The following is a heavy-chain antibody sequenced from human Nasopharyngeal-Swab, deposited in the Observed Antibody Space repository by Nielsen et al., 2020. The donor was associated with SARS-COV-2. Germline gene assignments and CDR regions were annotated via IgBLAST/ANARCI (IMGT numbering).Heavy chain of an antibody. V-gene: IGHV4-39*01. CDR1: GGSISSSSYY. CDR3: ARHGGFGKNFDY. Sequence: ESLKIPFTVPGGSISSSSYYWGWIRQPPGKGLEWIGSLYYTGSTYYNPSLKSRVTISVDTSKNQFSLKLSSVTATDTAVYYCARHGGFGKNFDYWGQGTLVTVSS. CDR2: LYYTGST. J-gene: IGHJ4*02. D-gene: IGHD3-10*01.